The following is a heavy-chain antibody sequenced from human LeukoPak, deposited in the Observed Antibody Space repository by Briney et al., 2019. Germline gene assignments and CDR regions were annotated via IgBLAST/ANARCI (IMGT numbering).Heavy chain of an antibody. D-gene: IGHD2-2*01. CDR1: GFTFSSYG. Sequence: GGSLRLSCAASGFTFSSYGMHWVRQAPGKGREWVAVISYDGSNKYYADSVKGRFTISRDNSKNTLYLQMNSLRAEDTAVYYCAKAPGYCSSTNPCYYYYGMDVWGQGTTVTVSS. V-gene: IGHV3-30*18. CDR2: ISYDGSNK. CDR3: AKAPGYCSSTNPCYYYYGMDV. J-gene: IGHJ6*02.